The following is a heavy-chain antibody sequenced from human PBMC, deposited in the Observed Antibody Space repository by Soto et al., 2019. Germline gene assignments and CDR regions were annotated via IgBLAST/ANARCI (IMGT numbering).Heavy chain of an antibody. V-gene: IGHV6-1*01. D-gene: IGHD5-18*01. CDR3: AREDVDSYGFNYYYGMDV. Sequence: PSQTLSLTCAISGDSVSSNSAAWNWIRQSPSRGLEWLGRTYYRSKWYNDYAVSVKSRITIDPDTSKNQFSLQLNSVTPEDTAVYYCAREDVDSYGFNYYYGMDVWGQGTTVTVSS. CDR2: TYYRSKWYN. J-gene: IGHJ6*02. CDR1: GDSVSSNSAA.